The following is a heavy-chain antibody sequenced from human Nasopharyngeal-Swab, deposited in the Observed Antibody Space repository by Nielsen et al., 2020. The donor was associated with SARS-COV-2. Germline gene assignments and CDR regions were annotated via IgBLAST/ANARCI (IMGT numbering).Heavy chain of an antibody. CDR3: ARDSPGIAVA. J-gene: IGHJ4*02. CDR2: IWYDGSNK. Sequence: GESLKISCAASGFTFSCYGMHWVRQAPGKGLEWVAVIWYDGSNKYYADSVKGRFTISRDNSKNTLYLQMNSLRAEDTAVYDCARDSPGIAVAWGQGTLVTVSS. V-gene: IGHV3-33*01. CDR1: GFTFSCYG. D-gene: IGHD6-19*01.